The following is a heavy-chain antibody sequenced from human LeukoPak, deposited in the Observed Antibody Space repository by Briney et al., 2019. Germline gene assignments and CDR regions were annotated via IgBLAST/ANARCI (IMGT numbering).Heavy chain of an antibody. J-gene: IGHJ5*02. CDR3: ARDSIFGAYNWFDP. CDR2: INPNSGGT. V-gene: IGHV1-2*02. Sequence: ASVTVSFTASGYTFTVYYMHWVRQAPGQGGEWMGWINPNSGGTNYAQKFQRRVTMTRDTSISTAYMELSRLRSDDTAVYYCARDSIFGAYNWFDPWGQGTLVTVSS. CDR1: GYTFTVYY. D-gene: IGHD2-21*01.